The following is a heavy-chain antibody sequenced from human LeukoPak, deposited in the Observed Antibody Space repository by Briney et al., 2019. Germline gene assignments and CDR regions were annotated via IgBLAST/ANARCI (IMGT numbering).Heavy chain of an antibody. CDR1: GFTFSSYW. Sequence: GGSLRLSCAVSGFTFSSYWMTWVRQAPGKGLEWVANIKQDESEKHFVDSVKGRFTISRDNAKNSLYLQMNSLRVEDTAVYHCARGTIAAPGTDYWGQGTLVTVSS. CDR3: ARGTIAAPGTDY. J-gene: IGHJ4*02. D-gene: IGHD6-13*01. CDR2: IKQDESEK. V-gene: IGHV3-7*01.